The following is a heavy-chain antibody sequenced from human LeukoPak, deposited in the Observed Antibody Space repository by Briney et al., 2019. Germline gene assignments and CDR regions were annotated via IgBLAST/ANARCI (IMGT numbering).Heavy chain of an antibody. CDR2: INPNSGGT. V-gene: IGHV1-2*02. CDR1: GYTFTSYD. D-gene: IGHD2-15*01. CDR3: ARDGDCSGGSCYPLQH. Sequence: ASVKVSCKASGYTFTSYDINWVRQATGQGLEWMGWINPNSGGTNYAQKFQGRVTMTRDTSISTAYMELSRLRSDDTAVYYCARDGDCSGGSCYPLQHWGQGTLVTVSS. J-gene: IGHJ1*01.